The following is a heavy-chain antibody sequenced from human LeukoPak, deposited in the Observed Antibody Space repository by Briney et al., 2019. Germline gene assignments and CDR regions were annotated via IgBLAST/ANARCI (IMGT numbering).Heavy chain of an antibody. CDR1: GGSISSYY. D-gene: IGHD6-13*01. CDR2: IYYSGST. Sequence: SETLSLTCTVSGGSISSYYWSWIRQPPGKGLEWIGYIYYSGSTNYNPSLKSRVTISVDTSKNQSSLKLSSVTAADTAVYYCARRRSSSWDWFDPWGQGTLVTVSS. V-gene: IGHV4-59*08. CDR3: ARRRSSSWDWFDP. J-gene: IGHJ5*02.